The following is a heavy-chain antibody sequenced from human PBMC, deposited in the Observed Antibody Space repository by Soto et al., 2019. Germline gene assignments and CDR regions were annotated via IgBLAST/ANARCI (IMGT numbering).Heavy chain of an antibody. CDR1: GGSISSGGYY. D-gene: IGHD2-21*01. Sequence: PSETLSLTCTVSGGSISSGGYYWSWIRQHPGKGLEWIGYIYYSGSTYYNPSLKSRVTISVDTSKNQFSLKLTSVTAADTAVYYCTRGDWGVRFDNWGRGTLVTVSS. V-gene: IGHV4-31*03. CDR3: TRGDWGVRFDN. CDR2: IYYSGST. J-gene: IGHJ4*02.